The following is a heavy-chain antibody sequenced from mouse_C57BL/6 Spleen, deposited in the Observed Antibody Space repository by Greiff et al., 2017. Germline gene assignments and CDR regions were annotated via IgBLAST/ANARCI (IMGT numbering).Heavy chain of an antibody. CDR3: AREIYYYGSSYGYFDV. D-gene: IGHD1-1*01. CDR1: GFTFSDYY. J-gene: IGHJ1*03. Sequence: EVMLVESEGGLVQPGSSMKLSCTASGFTFSDYYMAWVRQVPEKGLEWVANINYDGSSTYYLDSLKSRFLISRDNAKNILYLQMSSLKSEDTATYYCAREIYYYGSSYGYFDVWGTGTTVTVSS. CDR2: INYDGSST. V-gene: IGHV5-16*01.